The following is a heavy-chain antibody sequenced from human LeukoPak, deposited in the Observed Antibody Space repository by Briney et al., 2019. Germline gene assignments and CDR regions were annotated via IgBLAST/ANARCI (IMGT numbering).Heavy chain of an antibody. CDR2: INPRGDAT. J-gene: IGHJ4*02. CDR3: AREGQQLKHFDY. Sequence: ASVKVSCKASGNTFIGHWIHWVRQAPGQGLEWMGAINPRGDATIGAQKFQGRVTTTRDTSTSTVYIELSSLRSEDTAVYYCAREGQQLKHFDYWGQGTLVTVSS. D-gene: IGHD1-1*01. V-gene: IGHV1-46*01. CDR1: GNTFIGHW.